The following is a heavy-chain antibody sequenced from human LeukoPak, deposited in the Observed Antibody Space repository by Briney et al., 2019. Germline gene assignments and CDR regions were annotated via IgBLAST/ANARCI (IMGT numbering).Heavy chain of an antibody. CDR1: GGTFSSYA. D-gene: IGHD3-10*01. CDR3: AMGPYGSGSSMDY. Sequence: SVKVSCKASGGTFSSYAISWVRQAPGQGLEWMGGIIPIFGTANYAQKFQGRVTITTDESTSTAYRELSSLRSEDTAVYYCAMGPYGSGSSMDYWGQGTLVTVSS. CDR2: IIPIFGTA. V-gene: IGHV1-69*05. J-gene: IGHJ4*02.